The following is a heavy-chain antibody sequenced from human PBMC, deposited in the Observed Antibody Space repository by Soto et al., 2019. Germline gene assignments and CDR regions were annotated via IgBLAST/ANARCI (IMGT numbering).Heavy chain of an antibody. D-gene: IGHD6-13*01. CDR1: GFTFSTYG. Sequence: QVQLVESGGGVVQPERSLRLSCAASGFTFSTYGMHWVRQAPGKGLEWVSFISYDGNKSYYAGSVKGRFSISRDNSKNTLYLQMNNLRPDDTAVYFCAKSVLATVGTYFVHWGQGTVVTVSS. CDR3: AKSVLATVGTYFVH. CDR2: ISYDGNKS. V-gene: IGHV3-30*18. J-gene: IGHJ4*02.